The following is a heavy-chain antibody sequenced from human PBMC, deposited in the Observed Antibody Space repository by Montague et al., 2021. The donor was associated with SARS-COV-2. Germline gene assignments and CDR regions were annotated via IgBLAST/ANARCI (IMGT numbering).Heavy chain of an antibody. J-gene: IGHJ3*02. D-gene: IGHD3-22*01. Sequence: SETLSLTCTVSGGSISSSSYYWGWIRQPPGKGLEWIGSIYYSGGTYYNPSLKSRVTISAYTSTNQFSLKLSSVTAADTAVYYCARFPTSYYYDSKAAPATPDAFDIWGQGTVVTVSS. CDR3: ARFPTSYYYDSKAAPATPDAFDI. CDR2: IYYSGGT. V-gene: IGHV4-39*01. CDR1: GGSISSSSYY.